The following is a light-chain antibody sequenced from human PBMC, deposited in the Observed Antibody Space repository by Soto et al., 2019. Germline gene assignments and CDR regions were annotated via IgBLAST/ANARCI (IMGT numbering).Light chain of an antibody. Sequence: DIQMTQSPSSLSASVVDRVTITFRASEGISNFLVWYQQKPGKAPKLLIYVVSTLQSGVPSRFSGSGSGTEFTLTISSLQPEDVATYYCKNYNSVPYTFGGGTKVEI. J-gene: IGKJ4*01. CDR1: EGISNF. CDR2: VVS. V-gene: IGKV1-27*01. CDR3: KNYNSVPYT.